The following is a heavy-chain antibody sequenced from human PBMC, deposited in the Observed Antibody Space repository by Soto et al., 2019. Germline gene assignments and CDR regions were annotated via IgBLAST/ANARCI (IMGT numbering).Heavy chain of an antibody. CDR2: LYYSGST. J-gene: IGHJ3*02. V-gene: IGHV4-39*01. CDR3: ATVLEYSSSFDAFDI. D-gene: IGHD6-6*01. Sequence: QLQLQESAPGLVKPSETLSLTCTVSGGSISSSSYYWGWIRQPPGKGLEWIGSLYYSGSTYYNPSIKSRVTISADTSKNQCSRKLSSVTAADTAVYYCATVLEYSSSFDAFDIWGQGTMDTVSS. CDR1: GGSISSSSYY.